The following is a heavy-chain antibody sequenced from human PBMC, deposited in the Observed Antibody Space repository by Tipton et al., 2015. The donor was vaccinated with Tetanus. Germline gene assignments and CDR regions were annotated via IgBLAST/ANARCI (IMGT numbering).Heavy chain of an antibody. CDR1: GFTVSSNY. D-gene: IGHD3-3*01. CDR3: AKGYYDFWSGYPPRGLDP. V-gene: IGHV3-23*01. J-gene: IGHJ5*02. CDR2: VSSSGYST. Sequence: LRLSCAASGFTVSSNYMSWVRQAPGKGLEWVSTVSSSGYSTYYADSVKGRFTISRDNSNNTLYLQMNSLRAEDSAVYYCAKGYYDFWSGYPPRGLDPWGQGTLVTVSS.